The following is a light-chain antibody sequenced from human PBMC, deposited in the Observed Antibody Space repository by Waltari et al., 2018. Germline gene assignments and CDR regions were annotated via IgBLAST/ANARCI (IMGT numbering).Light chain of an antibody. Sequence: SVLTQSPGTLSWSPGERATLSCRASPSVSSSYLAWYQKKPGHAPRLLIYVASTRATGVPERFSGSGSGTDFTLTISSLEAEDFAVYYCQQYGSSPRTFGDGTKVEI. CDR3: QQYGSSPRT. V-gene: IGKV3-20*01. J-gene: IGKJ1*01. CDR1: PSVSSSY. CDR2: VAS.